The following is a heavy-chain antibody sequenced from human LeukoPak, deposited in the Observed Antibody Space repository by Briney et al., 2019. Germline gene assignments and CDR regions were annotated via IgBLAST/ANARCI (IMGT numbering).Heavy chain of an antibody. CDR1: GFTVSSNY. V-gene: IGHV3-66*01. CDR2: IYSGGST. D-gene: IGHD3-22*01. CDR3: ARDHKSYYYDSSGYYC. Sequence: PGGSLRLSCAASGFTVSSNYMSWVRQAPGKGLEWVSVIYSGGSTYYADSVRGRFTISRDNSKNTLYLQMNSLRAEDTAVYYCARDHKSYYYDSSGYYCWGQGTLVTVSS. J-gene: IGHJ4*02.